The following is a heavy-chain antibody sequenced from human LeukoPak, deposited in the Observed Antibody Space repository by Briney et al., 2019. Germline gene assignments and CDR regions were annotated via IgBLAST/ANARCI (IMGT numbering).Heavy chain of an antibody. Sequence: GGSLRLSCAASGFTFSSYAMHWVRQAPGKGLEYVSAISSNGGSTYYANSVKGGFTISRDNSKNTLYLQMGSLRAEDMAVYYCAREWEACGGSCYDYWGQGTLVTVSS. J-gene: IGHJ4*02. CDR1: GFTFSSYA. CDR3: AREWEACGGSCYDY. CDR2: ISSNGGST. D-gene: IGHD2-15*01. V-gene: IGHV3-64*01.